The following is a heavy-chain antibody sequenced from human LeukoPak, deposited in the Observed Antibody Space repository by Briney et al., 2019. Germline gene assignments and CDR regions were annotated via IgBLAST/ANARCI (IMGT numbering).Heavy chain of an antibody. D-gene: IGHD3-22*01. Sequence: SETLSLTCTVSGGSISSGGYYWSWIRQHPGKGLEWIGYIYYSGSTYYNPSLKSRVTISVDTSKDQFSLKLSSVTAADTAVYYCARDDSSGYPDYWGQGTLVTVSS. CDR3: ARDDSSGYPDY. J-gene: IGHJ4*02. CDR1: GGSISSGGYY. CDR2: IYYSGST. V-gene: IGHV4-31*03.